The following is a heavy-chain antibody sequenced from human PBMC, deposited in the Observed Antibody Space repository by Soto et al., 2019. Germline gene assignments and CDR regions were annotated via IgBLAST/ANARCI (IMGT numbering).Heavy chain of an antibody. CDR2: IYPGDSDT. Sequence: PGESVKISCTGSGYSFTIYWIGWVRQMPGKGLEWMGIIYPGDSDTRYSPSFQGQVTISADKSISTAYLQWSSLKASDTAMYYCARHPLSSSGYYFDYWGQGTLVTVSS. J-gene: IGHJ4*02. CDR1: GYSFTIYW. V-gene: IGHV5-51*01. D-gene: IGHD3-22*01. CDR3: ARHPLSSSGYYFDY.